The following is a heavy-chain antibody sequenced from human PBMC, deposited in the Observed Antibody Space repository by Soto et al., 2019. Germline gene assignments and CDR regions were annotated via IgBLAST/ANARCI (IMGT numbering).Heavy chain of an antibody. Sequence: SQTLSLTCAISGDSFSRNSGTWNWIRQSPSRGLEWLGRTYYRSKWYNDYAESVKSRITINPDTTKNQFSLHLNSVTPEDTAVYYCTRGLYPWGQGTMVTVSS. CDR2: TYYRSKWYN. J-gene: IGHJ3*01. CDR1: GDSFSRNSGT. V-gene: IGHV6-1*01. CDR3: TRGLYP.